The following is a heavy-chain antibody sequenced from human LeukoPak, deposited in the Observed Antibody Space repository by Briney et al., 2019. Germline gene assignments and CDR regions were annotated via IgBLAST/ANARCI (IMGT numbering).Heavy chain of an antibody. D-gene: IGHD2-15*01. J-gene: IGHJ6*04. Sequence: PSETLSLTCAVYGGSFSGYYWSWIRQPPGKGLEWIGEINHSGSTNYNPSLKSRVSISLHKSKTQFTLTLNSVTAADTAVYYCARETRSKGGMDVWGKGTTVTVSS. CDR2: INHSGST. V-gene: IGHV4-34*01. CDR1: GGSFSGYY. CDR3: ARETRSKGGMDV.